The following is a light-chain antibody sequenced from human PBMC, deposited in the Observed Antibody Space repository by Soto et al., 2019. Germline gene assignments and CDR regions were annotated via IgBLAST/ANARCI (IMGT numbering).Light chain of an antibody. CDR2: EGG. CDR1: SSDVGGYDS. CDR3: CSYAGSTAYV. Sequence: QSALTQPASVSGSPGQSITISCSGTSSDVGGYDSVSWYQQHPGKAPKLMIYEGGKRPSGVSNRFSGSKSGNTASLTISALQAEDEADYYCCSYAGSTAYVFGIGTKLTVL. V-gene: IGLV2-23*01. J-gene: IGLJ1*01.